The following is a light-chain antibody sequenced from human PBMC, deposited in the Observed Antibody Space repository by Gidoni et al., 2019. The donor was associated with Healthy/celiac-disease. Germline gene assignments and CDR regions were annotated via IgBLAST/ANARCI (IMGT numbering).Light chain of an antibody. J-gene: IGLJ1*01. CDR2: EVS. CDR3: SSYAGSNNCDV. Sequence: QSALTQPPSASGSPGQSVTISCTGTSSDGGGYNYVSWYQQHPGNAPKLMIDEVSKRPSGVPDRFSGSKSGNTASLTVSGIQAEDEADYCCSSYAGSNNCDVFGTGTKVTVL. V-gene: IGLV2-8*01. CDR1: SSDGGGYNY.